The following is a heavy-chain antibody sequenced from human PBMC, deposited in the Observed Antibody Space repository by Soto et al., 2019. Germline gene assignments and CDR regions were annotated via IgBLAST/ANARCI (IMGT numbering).Heavy chain of an antibody. J-gene: IGHJ4*02. CDR1: GFTFSSYV. Sequence: EVQLLESGGGLVQPGGSLRLSCAASGFTFSSYVMSWVRQAPGKGLEWVSAISGSGGSTYYADSVKGRFTISRDNSKNAMYLPMNSLRAEDTAVYYSAYSSTPFDSWGQGTLVTFPS. D-gene: IGHD6-13*01. CDR3: AYSSTPFDS. V-gene: IGHV3-23*01. CDR2: ISGSGGST.